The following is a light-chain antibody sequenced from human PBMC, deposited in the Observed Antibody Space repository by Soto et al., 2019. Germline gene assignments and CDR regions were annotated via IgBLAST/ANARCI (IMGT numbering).Light chain of an antibody. CDR2: GAS. CDR3: QQSYNSPVT. V-gene: IGKV1-39*01. J-gene: IGKJ5*01. CDR1: QSIGNH. Sequence: DIQMTQSPSSLSASVGDRVTITCRASQSIGNHLNWYQKKPGKGPKFLIYGASSLQSGVPSRFSGSRSGTDFTLTVDGLQPEDFATYYCQQSYNSPVTFGQGTRLEIK.